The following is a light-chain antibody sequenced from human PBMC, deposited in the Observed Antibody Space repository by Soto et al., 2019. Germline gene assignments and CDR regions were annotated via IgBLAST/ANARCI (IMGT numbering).Light chain of an antibody. CDR1: SNDVGGYNY. V-gene: IGLV2-14*01. CDR2: GVT. CDR3: SSFTNTNSLEDWV. J-gene: IGLJ3*02. Sequence: QSALTQPASVSGSPGQSITISCTGTSNDVGGYNYVSWYQQHPGKAPKLLIQGVTNRPSGVSERFSGSKSGNTASLTISGLQAEDEADYYCSSFTNTNSLEDWVFGGGTKVTVL.